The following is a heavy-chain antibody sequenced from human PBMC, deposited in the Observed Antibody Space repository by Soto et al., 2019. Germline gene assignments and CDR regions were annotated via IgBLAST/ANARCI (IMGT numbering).Heavy chain of an antibody. CDR1: GFTFSTYS. J-gene: IGHJ6*02. V-gene: IGHV3-21*01. CDR2: ISSSSSYI. CDR3: AREHKIKEESSNYYYYYGMDV. Sequence: EVQLVESGGGLVKPGGSLRLSCAASGFTFSTYSMNWVRQAPGKGLEWVSSISSSSSYIYYADSVKGRSTISRDNAKNSVYLQMTSLRAEDTAVYFCAREHKIKEESSNYYYYYGMDVWGQGNTVTVSS. D-gene: IGHD6-6*01.